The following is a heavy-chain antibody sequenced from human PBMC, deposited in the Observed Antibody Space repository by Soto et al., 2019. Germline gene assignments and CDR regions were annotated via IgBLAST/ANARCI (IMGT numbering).Heavy chain of an antibody. J-gene: IGHJ6*02. Sequence: PSETLSIKRTVSDDSISCRDSMWEWIRQPPGKGLEWIGSISYSGGTYYNPSLKSRVTISVDTSKNQFSLKLSSVTAADTAVYYCARHVRRNWYLYYYGMDVWGQGTTVT. V-gene: IGHV4-39*01. CDR3: ARHVRRNWYLYYYGMDV. D-gene: IGHD6-13*01. CDR1: DDSISCRDSM. CDR2: ISYSGGT.